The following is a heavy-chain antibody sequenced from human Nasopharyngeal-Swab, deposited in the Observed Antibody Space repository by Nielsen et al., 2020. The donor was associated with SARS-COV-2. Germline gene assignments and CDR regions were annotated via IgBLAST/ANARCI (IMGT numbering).Heavy chain of an antibody. Sequence: SVKVSCKASGGTFSSYAISWVRQAPGQGLEWMGGIIPIFGTANYAQKFQGRVTITADESTSTAYMELSSLRSEDTAVYYCARSRQEYSSPSEAFWFDPWGQGTLVTVSS. CDR3: ARSRQEYSSPSEAFWFDP. CDR2: IIPIFGTA. D-gene: IGHD6-6*01. V-gene: IGHV1-69*13. J-gene: IGHJ5*02. CDR1: GGTFSSYA.